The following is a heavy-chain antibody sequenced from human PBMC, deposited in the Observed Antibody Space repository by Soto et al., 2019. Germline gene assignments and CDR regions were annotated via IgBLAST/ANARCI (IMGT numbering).Heavy chain of an antibody. CDR3: AKAINDYGDYEIYYYYGMDV. CDR2: ISYDGSNK. V-gene: IGHV3-30*18. J-gene: IGHJ6*02. Sequence: GGSLRLSCAASGFTFSSYGMHWVRQAPGKGLEWVAVISYDGSNKYYADSVKGRFTISRDNSKNTLYLQMNSLRAEDTAVYYCAKAINDYGDYEIYYYYGMDVWGQGTTVTVSS. CDR1: GFTFSSYG. D-gene: IGHD4-17*01.